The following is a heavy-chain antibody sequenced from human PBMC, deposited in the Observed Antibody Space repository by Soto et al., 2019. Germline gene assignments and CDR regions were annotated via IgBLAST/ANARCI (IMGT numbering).Heavy chain of an antibody. J-gene: IGHJ4*02. V-gene: IGHV3-30*18. CDR1: GFTFSTYG. CDR2: ISYDGSNK. Sequence: GGSLRLSCAASGFTFSTYGMHWIRQAPGKGLEWVAVISYDGSNKYYADSVKGRFTISRENSKNTLYLQMNSLRAEDTTVYYCAKLYCSGEVFDSWGQGTLVTVSS. D-gene: IGHD2-15*01. CDR3: AKLYCSGEVFDS.